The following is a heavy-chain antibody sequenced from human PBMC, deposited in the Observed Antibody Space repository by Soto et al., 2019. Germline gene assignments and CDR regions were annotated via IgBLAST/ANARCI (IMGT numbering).Heavy chain of an antibody. CDR2: INPSSGST. D-gene: IGHD4-17*01. CDR3: ARDRVYGAHYYYGMDV. Sequence: QVQLVQSGAEVKKPGASVKVSCKASGYSFTRYYMHWVRQAPGQGLEWTGIINPSSGSTNYAQKFQGRVTMTRDMSTNTVYMEMSSLRSEDTAVYYCARDRVYGAHYYYGMDVWGQGTTVTVSS. V-gene: IGHV1-46*01. J-gene: IGHJ6*02. CDR1: GYSFTRYY.